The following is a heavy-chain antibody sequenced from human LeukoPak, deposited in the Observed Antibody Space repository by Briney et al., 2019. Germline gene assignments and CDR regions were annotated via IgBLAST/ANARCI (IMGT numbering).Heavy chain of an antibody. Sequence: ASVKVSCKASGCTFTSYGISWVRQAPGQGLEWMGWISAYNGNSNYAQKLQGRVTMTTDTSTSTAYMELRSLRSDDTAVYYCARSSSWPYYFDYWGQGTLVTVSS. D-gene: IGHD6-13*01. CDR3: ARSSSWPYYFDY. V-gene: IGHV1-18*01. CDR1: GCTFTSYG. CDR2: ISAYNGNS. J-gene: IGHJ4*02.